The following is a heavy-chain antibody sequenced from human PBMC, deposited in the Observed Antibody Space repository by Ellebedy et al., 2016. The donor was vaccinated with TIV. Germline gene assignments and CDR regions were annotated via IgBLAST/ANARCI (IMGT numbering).Heavy chain of an antibody. CDR3: ARQVYDSSGYSGDWFDP. V-gene: IGHV4-59*13. D-gene: IGHD3-22*01. Sequence: SETLSLTCAVSGGSISSDYWSWIRQPPGKGLEWIGYIHYSGSAIYNPSLKSRVTISVDTSKNQFSLKLSSVTAADTAVYYCARQVYDSSGYSGDWFDPWGQGTQVTVSS. CDR2: IHYSGSA. CDR1: GGSISSDY. J-gene: IGHJ5*02.